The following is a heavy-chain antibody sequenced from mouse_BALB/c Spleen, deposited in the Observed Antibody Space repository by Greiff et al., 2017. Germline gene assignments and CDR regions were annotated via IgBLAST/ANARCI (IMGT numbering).Heavy chain of an antibody. CDR2: ISSGGST. CDR1: GFTFSSYA. CDR3: ARGGDGYYGFDY. D-gene: IGHD2-3*01. Sequence: EVQVVESGGGLVKPGGSLKLSCAASGFTFSSYAMSWVRQTPEKRLEWVASISSGGSTYYPDSVKGRFTISRDNARNILYLQMNSLQTDDTAMYYCARGGDGYYGFDYWGQGTTLTVSS. J-gene: IGHJ2*01. V-gene: IGHV5-6-5*01.